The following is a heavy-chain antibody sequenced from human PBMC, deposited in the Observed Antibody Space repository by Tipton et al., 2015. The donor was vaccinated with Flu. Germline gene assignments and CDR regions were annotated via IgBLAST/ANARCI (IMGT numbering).Heavy chain of an antibody. D-gene: IGHD6-19*01. V-gene: IGHV4-34*01. J-gene: IGHJ4*02. Sequence: TLSLTCAVYGGSFSGYYWSWIRQPPGKGLEWIGEINHSGSTNYNPSLKSRVTISVDTSKNQFSLKLSSVTAADTAVYYCARAGEYSSGWYTDWGQGTLVTVSS. CDR1: GGSFSGYY. CDR3: ARAGEYSSGWYTD. CDR2: INHSGST.